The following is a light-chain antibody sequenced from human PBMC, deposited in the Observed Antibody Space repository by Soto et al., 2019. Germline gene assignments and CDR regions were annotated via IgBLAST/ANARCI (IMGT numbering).Light chain of an antibody. CDR2: GAS. CDR1: QSLSSNY. CDR3: QQFSSSTGT. J-gene: IGKJ1*01. V-gene: IGKV3-20*01. Sequence: EVVLTQSPGTLSLSPGESATLSCRASQSLSSNYLAWYQQKPGQAPRLLIYGASSRATGIPDRFSGSGAGTDFTLTISRLEPGEFAVYYCQQFSSSTGTFGQGTKVEIK.